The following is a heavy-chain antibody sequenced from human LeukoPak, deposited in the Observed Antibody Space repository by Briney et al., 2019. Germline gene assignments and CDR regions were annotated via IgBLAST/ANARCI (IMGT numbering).Heavy chain of an antibody. V-gene: IGHV4-59*01. D-gene: IGHD5-24*01. CDR3: ARDPRDGYNIEGAFDI. Sequence: PSETLSLTCTVSGGSISSYYWSWIRQPPGKGLEWIGYIYCSGSTNYNPSLKSRVTISVDTSKNQFSLKLSSVTAADTAVYYCARDPRDGYNIEGAFDIWGQGTMVTVSS. CDR2: IYCSGST. J-gene: IGHJ3*02. CDR1: GGSISSYY.